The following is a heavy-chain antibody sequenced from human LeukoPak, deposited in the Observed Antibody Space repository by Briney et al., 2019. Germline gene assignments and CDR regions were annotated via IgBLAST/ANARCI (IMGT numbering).Heavy chain of an antibody. CDR3: ARATVATGTLWFDT. Sequence: SGGSLRLSCAASGFSVSSNYMTWVRQAPGKGLEWVSVIYGGGDTHYADPVRGRFTLARHPSDNTPYLQMNSLRTEDTAVYYCARATVATGTLWFDTWGQGTLVTVSS. V-gene: IGHV3-53*04. J-gene: IGHJ5*02. CDR2: IYGGGDT. CDR1: GFSVSSNY. D-gene: IGHD1-1*01.